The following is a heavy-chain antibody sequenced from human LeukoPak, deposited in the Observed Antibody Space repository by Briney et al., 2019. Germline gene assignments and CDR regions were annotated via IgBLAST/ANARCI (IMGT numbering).Heavy chain of an antibody. V-gene: IGHV1-8*01. CDR2: MNPNSSNT. J-gene: IGHJ4*02. D-gene: IGHD3-22*01. Sequence: ASVKVSCKASGYTFTSYDINWVRQATGQGLEWMGWMNPNSSNTGYAQKFQGRVTMTRNTSISTAYMELSSLRSEDMALYYCASYYYDSRGNFDYWGQGTLVTVSS. CDR3: ASYYYDSRGNFDY. CDR1: GYTFTSYD.